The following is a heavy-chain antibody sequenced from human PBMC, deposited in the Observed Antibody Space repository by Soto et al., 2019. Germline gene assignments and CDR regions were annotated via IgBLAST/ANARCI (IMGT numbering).Heavy chain of an antibody. CDR1: GFTFSSYG. CDR2: ISYDGIHK. V-gene: IGHV3-30*03. J-gene: IGHJ4*02. D-gene: IGHD1-1*01. CDR3: ARDLSVEQRRPPSVY. Sequence: QVQLVESGGGVVQPGRSLRLSCAASGFTFSSYGMHWVRQAPGKGLEWVAIISYDGIHKYYSDSVKGRFTISRDNSEKSLYVQMKSLTAEDTALYYCARDLSVEQRRPPSVYWGQGTLVTVSS.